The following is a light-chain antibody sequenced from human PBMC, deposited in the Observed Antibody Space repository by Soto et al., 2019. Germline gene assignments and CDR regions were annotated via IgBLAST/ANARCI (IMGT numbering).Light chain of an antibody. CDR3: LQHNDYPRT. CDR1: QGINND. V-gene: IGKV1-17*01. Sequence: DILMTQSPSSLSASLGDRVTISCRASQGINNDLGWYQQKPGKAPKRLIYEASTLQSGVPSRFSGSGSGTEFTLTISSLQPEDFATYYCLQHNDYPRTFGGGTQVAIK. J-gene: IGKJ4*01. CDR2: EAS.